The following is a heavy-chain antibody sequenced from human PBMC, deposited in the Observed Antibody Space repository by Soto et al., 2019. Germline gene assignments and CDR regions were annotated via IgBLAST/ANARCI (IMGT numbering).Heavy chain of an antibody. Sequence: VKVSCKASGGTFSSYAISWVRQAPGQGLEWMGGIIPIFGTANYAQKFQGRVTITADESTSTAYMELSSLRSEDTAVYYCARAYWSGSYYNPNNWFDPWGQGTLVTVSS. CDR3: ARAYWSGSYYNPNNWFDP. D-gene: IGHD3-10*01. CDR1: GGTFSSYA. CDR2: IIPIFGTA. V-gene: IGHV1-69*13. J-gene: IGHJ5*02.